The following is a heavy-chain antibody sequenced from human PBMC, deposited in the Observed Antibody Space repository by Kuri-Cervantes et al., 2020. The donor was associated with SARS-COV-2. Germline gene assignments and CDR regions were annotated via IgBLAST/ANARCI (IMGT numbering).Heavy chain of an antibody. D-gene: IGHD1-7*01. Sequence: GGSLRLSCAASGFTFSTYGMHWVRQAPGKGLEWVALISYDGNEYYADSVRGRFTISRDNSKNTLYLQLNNLRAEDTAVYYCARDTHNWNSLNDYWGQGTLVTVSS. CDR3: ARDTHNWNSLNDY. J-gene: IGHJ4*02. V-gene: IGHV3-30*03. CDR1: GFTFSTYG. CDR2: ISYDGNE.